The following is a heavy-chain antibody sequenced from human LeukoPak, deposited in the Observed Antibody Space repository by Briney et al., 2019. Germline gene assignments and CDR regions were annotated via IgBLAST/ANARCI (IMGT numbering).Heavy chain of an antibody. CDR3: AKVRGSWSFDY. Sequence: PGGSLRLSCAASGFMFSSYAMSWVRQAPGKGLEWVSTISGSGGSTHYADSVKGRFTISRDNSKNTLYLQMKSLRAEDTAIYYCAKVRGSWSFDYWGQGTLVTVSS. D-gene: IGHD1-26*01. V-gene: IGHV3-23*01. CDR2: ISGSGGST. J-gene: IGHJ4*02. CDR1: GFMFSSYA.